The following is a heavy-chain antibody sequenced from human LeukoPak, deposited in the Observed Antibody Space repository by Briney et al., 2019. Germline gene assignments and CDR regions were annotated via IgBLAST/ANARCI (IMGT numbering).Heavy chain of an antibody. CDR2: IYYSGST. CDR1: GDSISSYY. D-gene: IGHD3-10*01. V-gene: IGHV4-59*12. CDR3: AREKVGGSMIRGAYRNNWFDP. Sequence: SETLSLTCTVSGDSISSYYWSWIRQPPGKGLEWIGYIYYSGSTNYNPSLKSRVTISVDTSKNQFSLKLSSVTAADTAVYYCAREKVGGSMIRGAYRNNWFDPWGQGTLVTVSS. J-gene: IGHJ5*02.